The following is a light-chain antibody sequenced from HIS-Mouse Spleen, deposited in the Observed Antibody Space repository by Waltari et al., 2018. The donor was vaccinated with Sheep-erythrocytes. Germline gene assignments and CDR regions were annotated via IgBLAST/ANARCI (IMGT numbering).Light chain of an antibody. Sequence: SYELTQPPSVSVSPGQTASIPCSGDKLGDKYACWYQQKPGQSPVLVIYQDSKRPSGIPERFSGSNSGNPATLTISGTQAMDEADYYCQAWDSSTAWVFGGGTKLTVL. CDR3: QAWDSSTAWV. CDR1: KLGDKY. J-gene: IGLJ3*02. CDR2: QDS. V-gene: IGLV3-1*01.